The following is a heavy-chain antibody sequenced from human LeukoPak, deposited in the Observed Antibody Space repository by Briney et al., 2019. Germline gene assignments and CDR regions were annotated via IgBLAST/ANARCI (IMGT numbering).Heavy chain of an antibody. J-gene: IGHJ4*02. CDR2: INTDGSST. V-gene: IGHV3-74*01. D-gene: IGHD6-13*01. Sequence: GGSLRLSCAASGFTFSTYWMHWVRQAPGKGLVWVSRINTDGSSTRYADSVKGRFTVSRDNAKNTLYLQMNSLRAEDTAVYYCAREQQRLVLPDYWGQGTLVTVSS. CDR3: AREQQRLVLPDY. CDR1: GFTFSTYW.